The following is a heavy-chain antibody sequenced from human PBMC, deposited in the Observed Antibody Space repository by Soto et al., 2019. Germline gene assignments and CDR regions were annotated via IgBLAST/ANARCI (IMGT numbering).Heavy chain of an antibody. J-gene: IGHJ3*02. V-gene: IGHV3-15*01. D-gene: IGHD7-27*01. CDR2: IKRKSDGETT. CDR3: GTGSAFDI. Sequence: VQLVESGGGVVQPGRSLRLSCAASGFTFSSYAMHWVRQAPGKGLEWVGRIKRKSDGETTDYAVPVKGRFTISRDDAKSTVYLQMNSLKTEDTAMYYCGTGSAFDIWGQGTMVTVSS. CDR1: GFTFSSYA.